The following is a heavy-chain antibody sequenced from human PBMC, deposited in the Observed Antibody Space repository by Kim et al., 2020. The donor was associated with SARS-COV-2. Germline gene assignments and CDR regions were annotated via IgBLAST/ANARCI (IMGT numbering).Heavy chain of an antibody. CDR3: ASQSLPIKAYGMDV. Sequence: PSIKSRGTISVDTSQNQFSLKLSSVTAADTAVEYCASQSLPIKAYGMDVWGQGTTVTVSS. D-gene: IGHD5-12*01. J-gene: IGHJ6*02. V-gene: IGHV4-39*01.